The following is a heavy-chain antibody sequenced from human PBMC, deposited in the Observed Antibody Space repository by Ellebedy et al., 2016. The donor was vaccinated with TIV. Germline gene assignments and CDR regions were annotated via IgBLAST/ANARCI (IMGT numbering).Heavy chain of an antibody. J-gene: IGHJ4*02. V-gene: IGHV1-24*01. Sequence: ASVKVSXKVSGYTLTELSMHWVRQAPGKGLEWMGGFDPEDGETIYAQKFQGRVTMTEDTSTDTAYMELSSLRSEDTAVYYCATTDMVRGVMPSDLYYFDYWGQGTLVTVSS. CDR1: GYTLTELS. CDR2: FDPEDGET. D-gene: IGHD3-10*01. CDR3: ATTDMVRGVMPSDLYYFDY.